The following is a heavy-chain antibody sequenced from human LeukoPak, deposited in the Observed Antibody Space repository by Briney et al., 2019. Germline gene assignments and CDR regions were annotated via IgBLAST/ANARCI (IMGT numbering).Heavy chain of an antibody. V-gene: IGHV4-39*07. D-gene: IGHD6-13*01. CDR1: GGSISRNSDY. CDR3: ARVARGYSSSWYGQYYYYYMDV. J-gene: IGHJ6*03. Sequence: SETLSLTCTVSGGSISRNSDYWGWIRQPPRKGLEWIGSIYYGGSTYYNPSLKSRVTISVDTSKNQFSLKLSSVTAADTAVYYCARVARGYSSSWYGQYYYYYMDVWGKGTTVTVSS. CDR2: IYYGGST.